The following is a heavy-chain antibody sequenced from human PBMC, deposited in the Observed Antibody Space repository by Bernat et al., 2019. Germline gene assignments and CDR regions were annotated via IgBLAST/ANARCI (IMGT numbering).Heavy chain of an antibody. D-gene: IGHD5-24*01. J-gene: IGHJ3*01. V-gene: IGHV3-30*03. CDR1: GFIFSNFG. CDR2: ISSDGSDE. CDR3: ARGGDGYNVRSAFDF. Sequence: QVQLVESGGGVVQPGRSLRLSCAASGFIFSNFGLHWVRQAPGKGVEWVAVISSDGSDEYYADSVKGRFTISRDNAKNSLYLQMNSLRAEDTAVYYCARGGDGYNVRSAFDFWGQGTLITVSS.